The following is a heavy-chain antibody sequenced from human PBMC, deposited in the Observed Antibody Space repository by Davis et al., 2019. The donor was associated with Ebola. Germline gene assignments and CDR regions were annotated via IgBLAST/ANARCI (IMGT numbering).Heavy chain of an antibody. CDR3: ARDLGCSGGSCYGWFDP. CDR1: GGSISSYY. D-gene: IGHD2-15*01. Sequence: MPSETLSLTCTVSGGSISSYYWSWIRQPPGKGLEWIGYIYYSGSTNYNPSLKSRVTISVDTSKNQFSLKLSSVTAADTAVYYCARDLGCSGGSCYGWFDPWGQGPWSPSPQ. V-gene: IGHV4-59*01. J-gene: IGHJ5*02. CDR2: IYYSGST.